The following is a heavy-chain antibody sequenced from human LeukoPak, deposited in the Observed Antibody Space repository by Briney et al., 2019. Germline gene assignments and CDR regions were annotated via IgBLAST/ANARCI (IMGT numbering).Heavy chain of an antibody. CDR1: GGSISSSSYY. D-gene: IGHD3-22*01. J-gene: IGHJ3*02. CDR2: IYYSGST. V-gene: IGHV4-39*07. CDR3: ARGRNLGYHDAFDI. Sequence: SETLSLTCTVSGGSISSSSYYWGWIRQPPGKGLEWIGSIYYSGSTYYNPSLKSRVTMSVDTSKNQFSLKLSSVTAADTAVYYCARGRNLGYHDAFDIWGQGTMVTVSS.